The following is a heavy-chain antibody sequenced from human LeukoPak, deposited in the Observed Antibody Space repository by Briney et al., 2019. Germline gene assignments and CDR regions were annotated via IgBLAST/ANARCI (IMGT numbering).Heavy chain of an antibody. J-gene: IGHJ4*02. CDR3: ARSYSSGCYCVGY. D-gene: IGHD3-22*01. V-gene: IGHV3-74*01. Sequence: GGSLRLSCAASGYTFSSYWMHWVRQAPGKGLVWVSRINSDGSSTDYADSVKGRFTISRDNAKNTLYLQMNSLRAEDTAVYYCARSYSSGCYCVGYWGQGTLVTVSS. CDR1: GYTFSSYW. CDR2: INSDGSST.